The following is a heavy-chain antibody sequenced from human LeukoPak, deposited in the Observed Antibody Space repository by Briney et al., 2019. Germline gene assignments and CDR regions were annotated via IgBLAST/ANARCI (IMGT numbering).Heavy chain of an antibody. D-gene: IGHD6-19*01. CDR2: IWYDGSNK. V-gene: IGHV3-33*01. Sequence: GRSLRLSCAASGFTFSSYGMHWVRQAPGKGLEWVAVIWYDGSNKYYADSVKGRFTISRDNSKNTLYLQMSSLRAEDTAVYYCARVSTQWLVLDPPDYWGQGTLVTVPS. CDR3: ARVSTQWLVLDPPDY. J-gene: IGHJ4*02. CDR1: GFTFSSYG.